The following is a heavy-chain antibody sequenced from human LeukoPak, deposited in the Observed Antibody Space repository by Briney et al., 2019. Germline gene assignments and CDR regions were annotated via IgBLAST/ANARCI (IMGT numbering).Heavy chain of an antibody. CDR1: GFTFSSYA. CDR2: IYSGGST. V-gene: IGHV3-66*01. CDR3: ATSSGWYRFDY. Sequence: GGSLRLSCAASGFTFSSYAMSWVRQAPGKGLEWVSVIYSGGSTYYADSVKGRFTISRDNSKNTLYLQMNSLRAEDTAVYYCATSSGWYRFDYWGQGTLVTVSS. J-gene: IGHJ4*02. D-gene: IGHD6-19*01.